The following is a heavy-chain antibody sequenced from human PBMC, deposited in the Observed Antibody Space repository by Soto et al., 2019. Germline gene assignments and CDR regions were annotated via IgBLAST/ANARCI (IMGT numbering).Heavy chain of an antibody. Sequence: QVQLVESGGGVVQPGRSLRLSCAASGFTFSTHAVHWVRQAPSKGLECVAIVSFDGSNKYYADSVKGRFTISRDNSKNTLYLQMSGLTPEDTAVYYCARDQTGITTAGGGRIDHWGQGTLVTVSS. CDR3: ARDQTGITTAGGGRIDH. V-gene: IGHV3-30-3*01. CDR2: VSFDGSNK. CDR1: GFTFSTHA. D-gene: IGHD6-13*01. J-gene: IGHJ4*02.